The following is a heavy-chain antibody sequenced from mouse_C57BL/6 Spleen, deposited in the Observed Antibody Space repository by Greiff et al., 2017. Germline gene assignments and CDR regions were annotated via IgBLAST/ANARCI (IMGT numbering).Heavy chain of an antibody. CDR3: AKANYDYVHFDY. CDR2: IGPNSGGT. V-gene: IGHV1-72*01. Sequence: QVQLQQPGAGLVKPGASVKLSCKASGYTFTSYWMHWVKQRPGRGLEWIGRIGPNSGGTKYNEKVKSKATLTVDKPTSTDYMQISSLTSEDSAVYYCAKANYDYVHFDYWGQGTTLTVSS. CDR1: GYTFTSYW. J-gene: IGHJ2*01. D-gene: IGHD2-4*01.